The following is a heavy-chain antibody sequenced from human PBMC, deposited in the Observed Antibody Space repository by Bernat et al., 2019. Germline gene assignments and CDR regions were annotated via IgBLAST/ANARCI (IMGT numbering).Heavy chain of an antibody. Sequence: QVQLVESGGGVVQPGRSLRLSCAASGFTFSDYYMSWIRQAPGKGPDWVSYISSSSSYTNYADSVKGRFTISRDNAKNSLYLQMNSLRAEDTAVYYCARGTSTSAPYMDVWGKGTTVTVSS. V-gene: IGHV3-11*05. J-gene: IGHJ6*03. CDR3: ARGTSTSAPYMDV. CDR2: ISSSSSYT. CDR1: GFTFSDYY.